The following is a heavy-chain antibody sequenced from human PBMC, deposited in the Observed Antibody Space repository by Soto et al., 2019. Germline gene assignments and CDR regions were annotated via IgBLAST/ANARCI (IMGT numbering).Heavy chain of an antibody. CDR1: GFMFSAYW. CDR2: IHGDGGKI. D-gene: IGHD5-18*01. Sequence: GGSLILSCAASGFMFSAYWMSWVRQAPGKGLEWVANIHGDGGKIYYVDSVKGRFTISRDNAKRSLYLQMNSLRAEDTAVYYCARDFYGGYTYGPGDYWGQGALVTVSS. V-gene: IGHV3-7*01. CDR3: ARDFYGGYTYGPGDY. J-gene: IGHJ4*02.